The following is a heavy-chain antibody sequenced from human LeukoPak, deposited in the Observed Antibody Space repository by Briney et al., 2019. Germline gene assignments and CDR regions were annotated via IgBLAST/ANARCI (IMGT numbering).Heavy chain of an antibody. D-gene: IGHD3-9*01. CDR1: GGSIESYY. CDR2: IAASGTT. CDR3: ARFPYFEGFDY. Sequence: SETLSLTCSVSGGSIESYYWSWIRQPPGKGLEFIGYIAASGTTKHNPSLKSRVALSMDTSKNQFSLKLRSVTAADTAVYFCARFPYFEGFDYWGQGTQVIVSS. V-gene: IGHV4-4*08. J-gene: IGHJ4*02.